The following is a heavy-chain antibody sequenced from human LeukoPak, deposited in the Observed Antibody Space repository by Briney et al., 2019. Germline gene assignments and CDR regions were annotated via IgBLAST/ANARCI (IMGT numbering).Heavy chain of an antibody. CDR3: ARDCGMTGTYN. CDR1: GYTFTGYY. V-gene: IGHV1-2*02. CDR2: INPNSDGT. Sequence: ASVKVSCKASGYTFTGYYMHWVRQAPGQGLEWMGWINPNSDGTNYAQKFQGRVNMTRDTSISTAYMEPSRLRSDDTAVYYCARDCGMTGTYNWGQGTLVTVSS. D-gene: IGHD1-7*01. J-gene: IGHJ4*02.